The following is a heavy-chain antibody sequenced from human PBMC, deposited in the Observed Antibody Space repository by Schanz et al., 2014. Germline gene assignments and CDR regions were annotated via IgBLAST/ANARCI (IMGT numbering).Heavy chain of an antibody. V-gene: IGHV3-21*01. CDR3: AKDSTHIDIVLVPTAIDY. D-gene: IGHD2-2*01. J-gene: IGHJ4*02. Sequence: DVQLLESGGGLVKPGGSLRLSCAASGFTFSSYSMNWVRQAPGKGLEWVSSISSSSSYIYYADSVKGRFTISRDNAKNSLYLQMNSLRAEDTAVYYCAKDSTHIDIVLVPTAIDYWGQGTLVTVSS. CDR1: GFTFSSYS. CDR2: ISSSSSYI.